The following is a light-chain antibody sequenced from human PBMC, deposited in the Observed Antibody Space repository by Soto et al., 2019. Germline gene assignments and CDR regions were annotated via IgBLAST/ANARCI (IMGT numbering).Light chain of an antibody. CDR2: KAS. J-gene: IGKJ1*01. CDR3: QQYSDWPPST. Sequence: DIQMTQSPSTLSGSVGDRVTITCRASQTISSWLAWYQQKPGKAPKLLIYKASTLKSGVPSRFSGSGSGTEFTLTISSLQPDDFATYYCQQYSDWPPSTFGQGTKV. V-gene: IGKV1-5*03. CDR1: QTISSW.